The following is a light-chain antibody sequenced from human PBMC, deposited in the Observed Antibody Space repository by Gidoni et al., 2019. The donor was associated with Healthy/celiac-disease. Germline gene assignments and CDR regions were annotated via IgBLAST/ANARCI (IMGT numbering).Light chain of an antibody. CDR1: QSVLYSSNNKNY. CDR3: QQYYSTPYT. CDR2: WAS. V-gene: IGKV4-1*01. Sequence: DIVMTQSPDSLAESLGERATINCKPSQSVLYSSNNKNYLAWYQQKPGQPPQLLIYWASTRESGVPDRFSGSGSGTDFTLTISSLQAEDLAVYYCQQYYSTPYTFGQGTKLEIK. J-gene: IGKJ2*01.